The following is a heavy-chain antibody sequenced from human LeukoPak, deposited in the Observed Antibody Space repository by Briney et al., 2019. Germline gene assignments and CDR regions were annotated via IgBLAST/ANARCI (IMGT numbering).Heavy chain of an antibody. D-gene: IGHD3-22*01. CDR3: ALRRSLHYYDSSGYYYYEYFQH. V-gene: IGHV2-5*02. J-gene: IGHJ1*01. CDR2: IYWDDDK. Sequence: ESGPTLVNPTQTLTLTCTFSGFSLSTSGVGVGWIRQPPGKALEWLALIYWDDDKRYSPSLRSRLTITKDTSKNQVVLTMTNMDPVDTATYYCALRRSLHYYDSSGYYYYEYFQHWGQGTLVTVSS. CDR1: GFSLSTSGVG.